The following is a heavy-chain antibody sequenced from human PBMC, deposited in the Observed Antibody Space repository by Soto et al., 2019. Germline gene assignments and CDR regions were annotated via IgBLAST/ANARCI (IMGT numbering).Heavy chain of an antibody. J-gene: IGHJ4*02. CDR1: GGSISSGDYY. CDR2: IYNSETT. Sequence: PSETLSLTCTVSGGSISSGDYYWNWIRQPPGKGLEWIGYIYNSETTYYNPSLKSRLTISLDTSKNQFSLKLSSVTAADTAVYYCARAPPSSGSSDYWGQGTLVTVSS. D-gene: IGHD3-10*01. CDR3: ARAPPSSGSSDY. V-gene: IGHV4-30-4*01.